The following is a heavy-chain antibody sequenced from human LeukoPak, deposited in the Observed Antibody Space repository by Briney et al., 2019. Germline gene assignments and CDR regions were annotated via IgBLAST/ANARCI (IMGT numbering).Heavy chain of an antibody. J-gene: IGHJ4*02. CDR2: IRRDGGEI. Sequence: GGSLRLSCAASGFTFSTSWMTWVRQAPGKGLEWVANIRRDGGEIYYMDSVKGRFAISRDNAKNSLYLQMNSLRVEDTAVYYCVRDGDDWNDFDHWGQGTLVTVSS. D-gene: IGHD1-1*01. CDR3: VRDGDDWNDFDH. CDR1: GFTFSTSW. V-gene: IGHV3-7*01.